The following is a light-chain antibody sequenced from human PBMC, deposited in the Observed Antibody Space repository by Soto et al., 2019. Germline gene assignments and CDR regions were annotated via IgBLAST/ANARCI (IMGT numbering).Light chain of an antibody. V-gene: IGKV3-15*01. CDR3: QQYKNWPPYT. Sequence: EIVMTQSPATLSVSPGERATLSCRASQSVSSNLAWFQHKPGQAPRLLIYGASTRATGIPARFSGSGSGTEFTLTISSLQSEGFAVYYCQQYKNWPPYTFGQGTKLEIK. CDR1: QSVSSN. CDR2: GAS. J-gene: IGKJ2*01.